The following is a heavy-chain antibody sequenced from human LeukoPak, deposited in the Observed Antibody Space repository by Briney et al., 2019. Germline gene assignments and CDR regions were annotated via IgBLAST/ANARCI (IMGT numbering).Heavy chain of an antibody. V-gene: IGHV3-23*01. CDR1: VFIFNSYA. J-gene: IGHJ6*02. CDR3: IMVRPRPDV. Sequence: PGGSLRLSCAASVFIFNSYAMSWVREAPGGGLECVSAFSSTGVSTYYADSVKGRFTISRDNSKNTLYLQMNSLRAEDTAVYYCIMVRPRPDVWGQGTTVTVSS. CDR2: FSSTGVST. D-gene: IGHD3-10*01.